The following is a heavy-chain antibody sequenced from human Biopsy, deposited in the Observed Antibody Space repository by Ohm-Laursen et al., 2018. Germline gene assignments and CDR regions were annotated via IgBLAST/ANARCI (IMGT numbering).Heavy chain of an antibody. CDR2: ISYNERT. CDR3: VREPKTGTAEAWYFDL. V-gene: IGHV4-31*03. Sequence: TLSLTYSVSGASVKTSGYFWAWIRQRPGKGLEWIGYISYNERTYYNPSLTSRLAISFDTSNNRISLQLRSVSVADTAVYYCVREPKTGTAEAWYFDLWGRGSPVTVPS. J-gene: IGHJ2*01. D-gene: IGHD3-9*01. CDR1: GASVKTSGYF.